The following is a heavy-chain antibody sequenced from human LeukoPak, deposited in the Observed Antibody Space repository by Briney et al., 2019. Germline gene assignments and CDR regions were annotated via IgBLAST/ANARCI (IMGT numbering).Heavy chain of an antibody. Sequence: GGSLRLSCAASGFTFSSYAMSWVRQAPGKGLEWVSAISGSGGSTYYADSVKGRFTISRDNSKNTLYLQMNSLRAEDTAVYYCAKFFYYDSSGYYYGPDDAFDIWGQGTMVTVSS. CDR2: ISGSGGST. J-gene: IGHJ3*02. CDR3: AKFFYYDSSGYYYGPDDAFDI. V-gene: IGHV3-23*01. D-gene: IGHD3-22*01. CDR1: GFTFSSYA.